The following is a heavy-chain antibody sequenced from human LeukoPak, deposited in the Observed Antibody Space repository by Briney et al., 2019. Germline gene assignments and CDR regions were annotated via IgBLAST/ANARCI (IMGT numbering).Heavy chain of an antibody. D-gene: IGHD6-13*01. Sequence: QPGGSLRLSCAASGFTFSSYGMHWVRQAPVKGLEWVAVISYDGSNKYYADSVKGRFTISRDNSKNTLYLQMNSLRAEDTAVYYCAKELSLAAAGALDYWGQGTLVTVSS. CDR1: GFTFSSYG. V-gene: IGHV3-30*18. CDR2: ISYDGSNK. CDR3: AKELSLAAAGALDY. J-gene: IGHJ4*02.